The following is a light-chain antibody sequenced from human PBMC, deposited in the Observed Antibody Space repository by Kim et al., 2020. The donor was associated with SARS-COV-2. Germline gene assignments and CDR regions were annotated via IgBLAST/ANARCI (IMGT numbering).Light chain of an antibody. CDR2: DVT. J-gene: IGLJ2*01. CDR1: SSDVGSYNL. V-gene: IGLV2-23*02. CDR3: SSYAGSTTLEV. Sequence: QSALTQPASVSGSPGQSITISCTGTSSDVGSYNLVSWYQHHPGKVPKLMIYDVTKRPSGVSNRFSGSKSGNTASLTISGLQAEDEADYYCSSYAGSTTLEVFGEGTQLTVL.